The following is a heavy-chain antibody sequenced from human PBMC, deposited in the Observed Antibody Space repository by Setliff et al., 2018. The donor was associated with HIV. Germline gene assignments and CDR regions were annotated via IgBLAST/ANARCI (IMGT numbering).Heavy chain of an antibody. D-gene: IGHD6-13*01. V-gene: IGHV3-30-3*01. CDR2: ISYDGSNK. J-gene: IGHJ4*02. Sequence: LRLSCAASGFTFSSYAMHWVRQAPGKGLEWVAVISYDGSNKYYADSVKGRFTISRDNSKNTLYLQMNSLRAEDTAVYYCAREDQQLVRGGFDYWGQGTLVTVSS. CDR1: GFTFSSYA. CDR3: AREDQQLVRGGFDY.